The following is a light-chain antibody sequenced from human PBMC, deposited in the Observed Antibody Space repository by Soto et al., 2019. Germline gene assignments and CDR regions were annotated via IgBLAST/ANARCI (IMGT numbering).Light chain of an antibody. CDR1: QSVSSY. CDR3: QQRSNWPLT. Sequence: EIVMTQSPSTLSVSPVEIATRSCRASQSVSSYLAWYQQKPGQAPRLLIYDASNRATGIPARFSGSGSGTDFTLTISSLEPEDFAVYYCQQRSNWPLTFGQGTRLEIK. J-gene: IGKJ5*01. V-gene: IGKV3-11*01. CDR2: DAS.